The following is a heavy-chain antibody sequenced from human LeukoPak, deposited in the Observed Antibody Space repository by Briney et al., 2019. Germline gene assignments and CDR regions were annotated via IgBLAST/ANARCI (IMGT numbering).Heavy chain of an antibody. CDR3: ARGAPGSSCSGGSCPYFDY. Sequence: ASVKVSCKASGYTFTSYGISWVRQAPGQGLEWMGRISAYNGHTNYAQKLQGRVTMTTDTSTSTAYMELRSLRSDDTAVYYCARGAPGSSCSGGSCPYFDYWGQGTLVSVSS. D-gene: IGHD2-15*01. V-gene: IGHV1-18*01. CDR2: ISAYNGHT. J-gene: IGHJ4*02. CDR1: GYTFTSYG.